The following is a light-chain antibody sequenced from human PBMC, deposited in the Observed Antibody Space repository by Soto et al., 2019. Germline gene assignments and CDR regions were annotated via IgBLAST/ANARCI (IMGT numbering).Light chain of an antibody. Sequence: EIVLTQSPGTLSLSPGERATLSCRASQSVSSSYLAWYQQKPGQAPRLLIYGASSRATGIPDRCSGSGSGTDFTLTISRLEPEEFAVYYCQQYGSSLFTFGPGTKVAIK. CDR1: QSVSSSY. V-gene: IGKV3-20*01. J-gene: IGKJ3*01. CDR3: QQYGSSLFT. CDR2: GAS.